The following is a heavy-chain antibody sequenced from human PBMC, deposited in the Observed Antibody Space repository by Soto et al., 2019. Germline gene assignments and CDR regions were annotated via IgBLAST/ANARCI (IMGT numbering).Heavy chain of an antibody. CDR2: IYYSGST. CDR3: ASPPRAGFLEWLFVP. D-gene: IGHD3-3*01. CDR1: GGSISSSSYY. V-gene: IGHV4-39*01. Sequence: QLQLQESGPGLVKPSETLSLTCTVSGGSISSSSYYWGWIRQPPGKGLEWIGSIYYSGSTYYNPSLKSRVTISVDTSKIPCSLKLSSVTAADTAVYYCASPPRAGFLEWLFVPWGQGTLVTVSS. J-gene: IGHJ4*02.